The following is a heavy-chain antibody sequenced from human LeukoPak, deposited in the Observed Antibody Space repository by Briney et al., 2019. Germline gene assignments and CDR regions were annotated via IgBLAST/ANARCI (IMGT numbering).Heavy chain of an antibody. CDR2: IRRSGSPI. J-gene: IGHJ4*02. CDR1: GFTFSDYS. V-gene: IGHV3-48*02. Sequence: GGSLRLSCAASGFTFSDYSMNWVRQAPGKGLEWVAYIRRSGSPIYYAGSVKGRFTISRDNVKNSLSLQMNSLRDEDTAVYYCVRDPDALDYWGQGTLVTVAA. CDR3: VRDPDALDY.